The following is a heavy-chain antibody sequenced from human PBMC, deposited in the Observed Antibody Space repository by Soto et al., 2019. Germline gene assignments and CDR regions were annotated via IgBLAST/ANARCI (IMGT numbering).Heavy chain of an antibody. CDR3: ARSYCSSTSCYWFDP. J-gene: IGHJ5*02. CDR1: GYTFTSYG. CDR2: ISAYNGNT. Sequence: ASVKVSCKASGYTFTSYGISCVRQAPGQGLEWMGWISAYNGNTNCAQKLQGRVTMTTDTSTSTAYMELRSLRSDDTAVYYCARSYCSSTSCYWFDPWGQGTLVTVSS. V-gene: IGHV1-18*04. D-gene: IGHD2-2*01.